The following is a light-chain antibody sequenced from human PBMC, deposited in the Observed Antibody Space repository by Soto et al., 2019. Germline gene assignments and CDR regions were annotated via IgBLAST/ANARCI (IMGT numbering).Light chain of an antibody. CDR3: QQSYNTPRT. Sequence: DIQMTQSPSSLSASVGDRVTITCRASQSISTYLNWYQQKPGKAPKLLIYDASNLQSGVPSRFSGGGSATDFTLTLSSLQPEDFAAYYCQQSYNTPRTFGQGTKVEIK. CDR1: QSISTY. V-gene: IGKV1-39*01. J-gene: IGKJ1*01. CDR2: DAS.